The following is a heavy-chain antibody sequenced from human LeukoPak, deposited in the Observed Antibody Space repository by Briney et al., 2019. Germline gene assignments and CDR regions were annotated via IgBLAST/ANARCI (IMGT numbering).Heavy chain of an antibody. CDR3: ARDSLPLSRYYYMDV. CDR2: ISSSGSTI. V-gene: IGHV3-11*04. J-gene: IGHJ6*03. D-gene: IGHD2-2*01. CDR1: GFTFSDYY. Sequence: GGSLRLSCAASGFTFSDYYMSWIRQAPGKGLEWVSYISSSGSTIYYADSVKGRFTISRDNAKNSLYLQMNSLRAEDTAVYYCARDSLPLSRYYYMDVWGKGTTVTVSS.